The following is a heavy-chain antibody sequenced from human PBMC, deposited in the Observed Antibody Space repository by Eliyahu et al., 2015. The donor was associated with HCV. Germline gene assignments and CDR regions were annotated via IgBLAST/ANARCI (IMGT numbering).Heavy chain of an antibody. CDR3: ARVRPLTVGRGFDL. CDR1: GGSFRGFY. D-gene: IGHD1-26*01. Sequence: QVQLQQSGAGLLKPSETLSLTCTVSGGSFRGFYCSWIRQSPGKSLEWIGEIGPYGNNNHNPSLQRQVKISADASQSQISLEIKSVTAADTAMYFCARVRPLTVGRGFDLWGQGTLVSVSS. V-gene: IGHV4-34*01. J-gene: IGHJ5*01. CDR2: IGPYGNN.